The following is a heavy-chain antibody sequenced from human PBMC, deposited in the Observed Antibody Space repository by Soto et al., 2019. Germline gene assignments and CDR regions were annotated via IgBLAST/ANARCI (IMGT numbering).Heavy chain of an antibody. J-gene: IGHJ4*02. V-gene: IGHV3-23*01. CDR3: AKDRYCSSTSCVVWDY. CDR1: GFTFSSYA. D-gene: IGHD2-2*01. CDR2: ISGSGGST. Sequence: GGSLRLSCAASGFTFSSYAMSWVRQAPGKGLEWVSAISGSGGSTYYADSVKGRFTISRDNSKNTLYLQMNSLRAEDTAVYYCAKDRYCSSTSCVVWDYWGQGTLVTVSS.